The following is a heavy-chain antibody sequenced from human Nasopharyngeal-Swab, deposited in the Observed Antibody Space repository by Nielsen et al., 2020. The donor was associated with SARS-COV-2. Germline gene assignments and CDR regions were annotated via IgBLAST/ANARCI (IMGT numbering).Heavy chain of an antibody. CDR3: ARGGSSLGANLEDP. J-gene: IGHJ5*02. D-gene: IGHD3-10*01. V-gene: IGHV1-8*01. CDR2: MSPNSGNT. CDR1: GYTFTSHD. Sequence: ASVKVSCKASGYTFTSHDINWVRQSTGQGLEWMGWMSPNSGNTGYAQKFQGRVTMTRNTSTSTAYLELSSLRSEDTAVYYCARGGSSLGANLEDPWGQGTLVIVSS.